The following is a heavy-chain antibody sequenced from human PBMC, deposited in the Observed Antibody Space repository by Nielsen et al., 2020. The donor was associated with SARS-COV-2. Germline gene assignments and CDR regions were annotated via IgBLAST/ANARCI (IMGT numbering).Heavy chain of an antibody. D-gene: IGHD2-15*01. CDR1: GFTFDDYG. CDR2: INWNGGST. CDR3: AKDAGYLGYCSGGSCSGDYYYYGMDV. J-gene: IGHJ6*02. Sequence: GGSLRLSCAASGFTFDDYGMSWVRQAPGKGLEWVSGINWNGGSTGYADSVKGRFTISRDNAKNSLYLQMNSLRAEDTALYYCAKDAGYLGYCSGGSCSGDYYYYGMDVWGQGTTVTVSS. V-gene: IGHV3-20*04.